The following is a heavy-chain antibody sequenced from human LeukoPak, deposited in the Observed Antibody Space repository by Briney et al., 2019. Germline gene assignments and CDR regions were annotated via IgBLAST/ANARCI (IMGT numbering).Heavy chain of an antibody. J-gene: IGHJ5*01. Sequence: GGSLRLSCAASGFTFSSYSMNWVRQAPGKGLEWVSSISSSSSYIYYADSVKGRFTISRDNAKNSLYLQMNSLRAEDTAVYYCARDLVTLDTASWGQEPWSPSPQ. CDR3: ARDLVTLDTAS. V-gene: IGHV3-21*01. CDR2: ISSSSSYI. D-gene: IGHD5-18*01. CDR1: GFTFSSYS.